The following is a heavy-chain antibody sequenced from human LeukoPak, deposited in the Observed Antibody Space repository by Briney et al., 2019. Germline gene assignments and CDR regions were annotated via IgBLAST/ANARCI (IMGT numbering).Heavy chain of an antibody. J-gene: IGHJ3*02. D-gene: IGHD6-13*01. CDR3: ARSFYSSSWLGVGAFDI. CDR2: IYHSGST. Sequence: SQTPSLTCAVSGGSTSSGGYTWSWSRPPPGKGLGLIGYIYHSGSTYYNPSLKGRVTISIDSSKNQFSLQLNCVTAAGTAVYYCARSFYSSSWLGVGAFDIWGQGTMVTVSS. V-gene: IGHV4-30-2*01. CDR1: GGSTSSGGYT.